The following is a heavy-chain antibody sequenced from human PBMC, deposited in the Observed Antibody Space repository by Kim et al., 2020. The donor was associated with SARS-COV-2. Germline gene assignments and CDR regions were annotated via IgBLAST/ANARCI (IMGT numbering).Heavy chain of an antibody. Sequence: SVKVSCKASGFTFTSSAVQWVRQARGQRLEWIGWIVVGSGNTNYAQKFQERVTITRDMSTSTAYMELSSLRSEDTAVYYCAAEAAPNSHCLDYWGQGTLVTVSS. CDR3: AAEAAPNSHCLDY. J-gene: IGHJ4*02. CDR2: IVVGSGNT. V-gene: IGHV1-58*01. D-gene: IGHD5-18*01. CDR1: GFTFTSSA.